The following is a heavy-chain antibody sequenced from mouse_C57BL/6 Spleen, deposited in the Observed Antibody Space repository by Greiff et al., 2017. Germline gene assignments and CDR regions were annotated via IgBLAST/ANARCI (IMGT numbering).Heavy chain of an antibody. V-gene: IGHV1-5*01. CDR1: GYTFTSYW. J-gene: IGHJ4*01. D-gene: IGHD2-2*01. CDR3: TRRDYGSSYAIDY. Sequence: EVQLQQSGTVLARPGASVKMSCKTSGYTFTSYWMHWVKQRPGQGLEWIGAIYPGNSDTSYNQQFKGKAKLTAVTSASTADMELSSLTNEDSAVYYCTRRDYGSSYAIDYWGQGTSATVSS. CDR2: IYPGNSDT.